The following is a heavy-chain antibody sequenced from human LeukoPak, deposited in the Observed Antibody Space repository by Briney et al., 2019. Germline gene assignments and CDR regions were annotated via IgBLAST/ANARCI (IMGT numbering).Heavy chain of an antibody. CDR3: ARGAYSGYDSFSNDY. D-gene: IGHD5-12*01. Sequence: GASVKVSCKASGYTFTTYAINWVRQAPGQGLEWMGWINTNTGNPTYAQAFTGRFVFSLDTSVSTAYLQISSLKADDTAVYYCARGAYSGYDSFSNDYWGQGTLVTVSS. CDR2: INTNTGNP. J-gene: IGHJ4*02. CDR1: GYTFTTYA. V-gene: IGHV7-4-1*02.